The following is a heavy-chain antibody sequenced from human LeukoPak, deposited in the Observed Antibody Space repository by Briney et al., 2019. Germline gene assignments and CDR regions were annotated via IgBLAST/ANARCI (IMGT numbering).Heavy chain of an antibody. J-gene: IGHJ6*03. D-gene: IGHD2-2*01. CDR3: AKVGGLGYCSSTSCFPSYYYYMDV. Sequence: GGSLRLSCAASGFTFSSYGMHWVRQAPGKGLEWVAFIRYDGSNKYYADSVKGRFTISRDNSKNTLYLQMNSLRAEDTAVYYCAKVGGLGYCSSTSCFPSYYYYMDVWGKGTTVTVSS. V-gene: IGHV3-30*02. CDR1: GFTFSSYG. CDR2: IRYDGSNK.